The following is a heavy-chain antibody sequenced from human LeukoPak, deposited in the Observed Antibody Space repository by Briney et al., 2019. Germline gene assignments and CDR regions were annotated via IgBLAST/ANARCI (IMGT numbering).Heavy chain of an antibody. V-gene: IGHV4-59*01. CDR1: GGSISPYY. CDR2: IYYSGTT. D-gene: IGHD2-15*01. J-gene: IGHJ6*02. Sequence: PSETLSLTCTVSGGSISPYYWSWIRQPPGKGLEYIGYIYYSGTTDYNPSLKSRVTTSVDTSKSQFSLKVTSVSAADTAVYYCARIMQTPWGMDVWGQGTTVTVSS. CDR3: ARIMQTPWGMDV.